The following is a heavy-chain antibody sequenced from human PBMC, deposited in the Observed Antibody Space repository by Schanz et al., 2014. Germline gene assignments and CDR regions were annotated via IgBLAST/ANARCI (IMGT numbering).Heavy chain of an antibody. CDR1: GGSVSSGGDY. CDR2: ISYSGST. D-gene: IGHD4-17*01. Sequence: QVQLQESGPGLVKPSQTLSLTCTVSGGSVSSGGDYWSWIRQHPGKGLEWIGFISYSGSTYYNPSLKSRVTISVDTSKNQFSLNLSSATAADTAVYYCARERGHGDCPGDIWGQGTMVTVSS. V-gene: IGHV4-31*03. J-gene: IGHJ3*02. CDR3: ARERGHGDCPGDI.